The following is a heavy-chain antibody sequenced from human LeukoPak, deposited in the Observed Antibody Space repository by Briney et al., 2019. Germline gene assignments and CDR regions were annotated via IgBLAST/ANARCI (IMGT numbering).Heavy chain of an antibody. D-gene: IGHD3-22*01. J-gene: IGHJ4*02. Sequence: SETLSLTCTVSGGSISSYYWSWIRQPPGKGLEWIGYIYYSGSTDYNPSLKSRVTISVDTSKNQFSLKLSSVTAADTAVYYCAVADSSGSFDYWGQGTLVTVSS. CDR2: IYYSGST. CDR3: AVADSSGSFDY. CDR1: GGSISSYY. V-gene: IGHV4-59*01.